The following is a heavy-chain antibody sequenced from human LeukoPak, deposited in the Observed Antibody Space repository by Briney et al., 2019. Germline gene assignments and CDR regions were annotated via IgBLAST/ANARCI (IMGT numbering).Heavy chain of an antibody. CDR3: TRGGYSYGFPYYFDS. J-gene: IGHJ4*02. Sequence: SETLSLTCTVSGGSISSYYWSWIRQPPGKGLEWIGYIYYSGSTNYNPSLKSRVTISVDTSKNQFSLKLSSVTAADTAMYYCTRGGYSYGFPYYFDSWGQGTLVTVSS. CDR2: IYYSGST. CDR1: GGSISSYY. V-gene: IGHV4-59*12. D-gene: IGHD5-18*01.